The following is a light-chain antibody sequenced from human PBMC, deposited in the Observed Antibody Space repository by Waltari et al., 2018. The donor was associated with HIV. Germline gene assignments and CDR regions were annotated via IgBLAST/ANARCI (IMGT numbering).Light chain of an antibody. Sequence: QSALTQPASVSGSPGQSITISCTGTSSDIGGYKFVSWYKQHPGKAPKLLLYDVSNRPSGVSDLFSVSKSGNTASLTFSGLQPEDDADYHCSSFTSRSILVFGGGTKLTL. CDR1: SSDIGGYKF. J-gene: IGLJ2*01. CDR3: SSFTSRSILV. V-gene: IGLV2-14*03. CDR2: DVS.